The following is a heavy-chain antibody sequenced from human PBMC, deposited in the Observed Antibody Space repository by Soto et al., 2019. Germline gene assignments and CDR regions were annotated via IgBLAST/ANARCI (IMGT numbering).Heavy chain of an antibody. J-gene: IGHJ6*02. D-gene: IGHD1-1*01. Sequence: PSETLSLTCAVSGYSISSGYFWVWIRHPPGKGLEWIGSIYHSGASYYNPSLKSRATISLDTSKNQFSLKLSSVTAADTAIYYCARKGRTTNLPYYYYGLDVWGQGTTVTVSS. CDR1: GYSISSGYF. V-gene: IGHV4-38-2*01. CDR3: ARKGRTTNLPYYYYGLDV. CDR2: IYHSGAS.